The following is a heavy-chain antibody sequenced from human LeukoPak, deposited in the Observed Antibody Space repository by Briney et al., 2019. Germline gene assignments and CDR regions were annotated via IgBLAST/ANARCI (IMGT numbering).Heavy chain of an antibody. CDR1: GFTFSSYG. D-gene: IGHD3-10*01. J-gene: IGHJ6*04. CDR3: ARDLLDSGSCYGPQYYYYGMDV. Sequence: GGSLRLSCAASGFTFSSYGMHWVRQAPGKGLEWVAVIWYDGSNKYYADSVKGRFTISRDNSKNTLYLQMNSLRAEDTAVYYCARDLLDSGSCYGPQYYYYGMDVWGKGTTVTVSS. CDR2: IWYDGSNK. V-gene: IGHV3-33*01.